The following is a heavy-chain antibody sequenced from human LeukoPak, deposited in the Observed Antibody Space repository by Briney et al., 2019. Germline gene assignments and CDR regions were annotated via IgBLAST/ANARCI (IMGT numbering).Heavy chain of an antibody. Sequence: GRSLRLSCAASGFTFSSYGMHWVRQAPGKGLEWVAVISYDGSNKYYADSVKGRFTISRDNSKNTLYLQMNSLRAEDTAVYYCARSYILNYYGSGSYLWGPWDYYYGMDVWGQGTTVTVSS. CDR1: GFTFSSYG. CDR3: ARSYILNYYGSGSYLWGPWDYYYGMDV. D-gene: IGHD3-10*01. J-gene: IGHJ6*02. CDR2: ISYDGSNK. V-gene: IGHV3-30*03.